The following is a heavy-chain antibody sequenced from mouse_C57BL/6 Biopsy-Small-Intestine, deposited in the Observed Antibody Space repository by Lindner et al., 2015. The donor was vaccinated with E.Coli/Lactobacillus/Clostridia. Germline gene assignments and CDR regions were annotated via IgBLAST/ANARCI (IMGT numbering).Heavy chain of an antibody. Sequence: SVKVSCKASGYTFTTYTMHWVAPGPGQRLEWMGRINAANGNTKYSQKLQGRVTFTRDTSASTAYMELGSLTSEDTAVYYCAREQWLASDAFDIWGQGTMVTVSS. V-gene: IGHV1-59*01. D-gene: IGHD1-3*01. CDR3: AREQWLASDAFDI. CDR1: GYTFTTYT. J-gene: IGHJ3*01. CDR2: INAANGNT.